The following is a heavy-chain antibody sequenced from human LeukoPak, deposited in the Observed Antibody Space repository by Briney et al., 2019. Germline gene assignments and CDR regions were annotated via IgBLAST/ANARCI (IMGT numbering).Heavy chain of an antibody. Sequence: SETLSLTCAVYGGSFSGYYWSWIRQPPGKGLEWIGEINHSGSTNYNPSLKSRVTISVDTSKNQFSLKLSSVTAADTAVYYCARLTKNDSGTYRFGKKKRGYMDVWGKGTTVTISS. CDR1: GGSFSGYY. J-gene: IGHJ6*03. D-gene: IGHD3-10*01. CDR2: INHSGST. CDR3: ARLTKNDSGTYRFGKKKRGYMDV. V-gene: IGHV4-34*01.